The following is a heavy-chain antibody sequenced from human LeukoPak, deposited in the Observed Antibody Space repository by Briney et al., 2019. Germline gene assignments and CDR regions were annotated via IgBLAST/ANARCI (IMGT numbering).Heavy chain of an antibody. J-gene: IGHJ4*02. V-gene: IGHV3-30*18. D-gene: IGHD1-14*01. CDR2: ISYDGNNK. CDR3: AKDIRIATGLASTIDY. Sequence: GGSLRLSCAASGFTFSSYGMHWVRQAPGKGLEWVAVISYDGNNKYYADSVKGRFTISRDNSRNTLYLQMNSLRAEDTAVYYCAKDIRIATGLASTIDYWGQGTLVTVSS. CDR1: GFTFSSYG.